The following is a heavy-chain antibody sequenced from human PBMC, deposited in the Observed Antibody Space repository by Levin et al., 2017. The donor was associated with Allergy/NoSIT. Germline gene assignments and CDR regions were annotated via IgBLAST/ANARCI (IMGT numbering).Heavy chain of an antibody. J-gene: IGHJ3*02. D-gene: IGHD2-2*01. CDR1: GFTFSSYA. CDR3: ARDVCSSTSCYVNAFDI. CDR2: ISYDGSNK. Sequence: GGSLRLSCAASGFTFSSYAMHWVRQAPGKGLEWVAVISYDGSNKYYADSVKGRFTISRDNSKNTLYLQMNSLRAEDTAVYYCARDVCSSTSCYVNAFDIWGQGTMVTVSS. V-gene: IGHV3-30-3*01.